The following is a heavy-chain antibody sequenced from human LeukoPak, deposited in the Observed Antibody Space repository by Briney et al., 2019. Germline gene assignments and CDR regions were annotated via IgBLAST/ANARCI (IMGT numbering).Heavy chain of an antibody. D-gene: IGHD3-22*01. CDR3: NTLYYNDRTFFET. J-gene: IGHJ3*02. CDR2: IKSRTDGATT. V-gene: IGHV3-15*01. Sequence: TGGSLRLSCEASGIVFSDAWMSWVRQAPGKGLEWVGRIKSRTDGATTDYTASLKGRVTISRDDSKKTLYLQINSLKTADTAVYYCNTLYYNDRTFFETWGQGTMVSVSS. CDR1: GIVFSDAW.